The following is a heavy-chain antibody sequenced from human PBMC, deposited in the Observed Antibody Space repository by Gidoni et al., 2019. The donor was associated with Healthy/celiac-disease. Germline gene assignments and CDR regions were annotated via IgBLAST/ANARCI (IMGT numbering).Heavy chain of an antibody. V-gene: IGHV1-69*01. D-gene: IGHD2-2*02. Sequence: QVQLVQSGAEVKKPGSSVKVSCKASGGTFSSYAISWVRQAPGQGLEWMGGIIPIFGTANYAQKFQGRVTITADESTSTAYMELSRLRSEDTAVYYCARGKGCSSTSCYSHHYYYGMDVWGQGTTVTVSS. CDR2: IIPIFGTA. J-gene: IGHJ6*02. CDR3: ARGKGCSSTSCYSHHYYYGMDV. CDR1: GGTFSSYA.